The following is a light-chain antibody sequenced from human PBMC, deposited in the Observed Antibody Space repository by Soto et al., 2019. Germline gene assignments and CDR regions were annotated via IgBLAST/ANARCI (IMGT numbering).Light chain of an antibody. CDR2: GAS. J-gene: IGKJ5*01. V-gene: IGKV1-9*01. CDR3: QQLKGYPIT. CDR1: QSVSNY. Sequence: DIQLTQSPAFLSVSVGDRVTITCRASQSVSNYLAWYQKKPGKAPNLLIYGASTLQSGVPSRFSGSGSGTEFTLTISSLQPEDFATYYCQQLKGYPITFGQGTRLEIK.